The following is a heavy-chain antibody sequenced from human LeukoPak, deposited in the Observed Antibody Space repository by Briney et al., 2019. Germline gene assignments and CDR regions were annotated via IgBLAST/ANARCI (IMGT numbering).Heavy chain of an antibody. D-gene: IGHD4-17*01. CDR1: GFTFSIYW. CDR2: IKQDGSEK. V-gene: IGHV3-7*03. Sequence: GGSLRLSCAASGFTFSIYWMSWVRQAPGKGREGVANIKQDGSEKYCVDSVKGRFTISRDNAKNSLYLQMNRLRAEDTAVYYCARVADYGDYLDYWGQGTLVTVSS. CDR3: ARVADYGDYLDY. J-gene: IGHJ4*02.